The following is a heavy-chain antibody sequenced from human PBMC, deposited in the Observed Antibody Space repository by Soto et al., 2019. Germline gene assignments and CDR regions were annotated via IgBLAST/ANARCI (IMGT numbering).Heavy chain of an antibody. CDR2: ISYSSSTI. J-gene: IGHJ4*02. CDR1: GFNFSFYS. D-gene: IGHD6-19*01. Sequence: GSLRLSCAASGFNFSFYSMNWVRQAPGKGLEWISYISYSSSTIYYADSVKGRFTISRDNAEKSLYLHMNSLRDEDTAVYYCAKISGSGWTNDFWGQGTLVTVSS. CDR3: AKISGSGWTNDF. V-gene: IGHV3-48*02.